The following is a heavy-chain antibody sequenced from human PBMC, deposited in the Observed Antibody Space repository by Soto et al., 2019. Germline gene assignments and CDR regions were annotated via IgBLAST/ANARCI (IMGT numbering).Heavy chain of an antibody. Sequence: QVLLVQSGADVTKPGASVKVSCKTSGYTFTEFDINWVRQAPGQGLEWMGWMNTNTGNTGYAQKFQGRVTMTRNTSINTAYMELRRLRSEDTAVYYCARVVRFFGGHAGYWGQGTLVTVSS. V-gene: IGHV1-8*01. CDR3: ARVVRFFGGHAGY. D-gene: IGHD3-3*01. J-gene: IGHJ4*02. CDR1: GYTFTEFD. CDR2: MNTNTGNT.